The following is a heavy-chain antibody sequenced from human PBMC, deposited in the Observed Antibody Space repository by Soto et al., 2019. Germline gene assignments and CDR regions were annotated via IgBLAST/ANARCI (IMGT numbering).Heavy chain of an antibody. V-gene: IGHV4-31*03. Sequence: QVQLQESGPGLVKPSQTLSLTCTVSGGSVSRGAFYWSWIRQHPGKGLEWIGYIYYSGSTYYNPSLKSRITISVDTSKNQLSLKLNSVTAADTAVYYCARAGDGYTFADWGQGTLVTVSS. J-gene: IGHJ4*02. CDR2: IYYSGST. CDR3: ARAGDGYTFAD. D-gene: IGHD5-12*01. CDR1: GGSVSRGAFY.